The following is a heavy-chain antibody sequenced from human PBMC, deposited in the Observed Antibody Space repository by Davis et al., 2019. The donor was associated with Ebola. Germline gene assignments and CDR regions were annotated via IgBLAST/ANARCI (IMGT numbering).Heavy chain of an antibody. J-gene: IGHJ5*02. CDR2: ISSSSSYI. V-gene: IGHV3-21*01. D-gene: IGHD2-15*01. CDR3: ARGYCSGGSCYSWWFDP. Sequence: GESLKISCAASGFTFSSYSMNWVRQAPGKGLEWVSSISSSSSYIYYADSVKGRFTISRDNSKNTLYLQMNSLRAEDTAVYYCARGYCSGGSCYSWWFDPWGQGTLVTVSS. CDR1: GFTFSSYS.